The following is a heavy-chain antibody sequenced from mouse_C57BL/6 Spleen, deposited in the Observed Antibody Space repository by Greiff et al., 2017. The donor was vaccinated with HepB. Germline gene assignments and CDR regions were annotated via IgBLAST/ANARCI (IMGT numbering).Heavy chain of an antibody. J-gene: IGHJ2*01. CDR3: ARSAGTGLFDY. D-gene: IGHD3-3*01. CDR1: GYTFTSYW. CDR2: IHPNSGST. Sequence: QVQLQQPGAELVKPGASVKLSCKASGYTFTSYWMHWVKQRPGQGLEWIGMIHPNSGSTNYNEKFKSKATLTVDKSSITAYMQLSSLTSEEAAVYYCARSAGTGLFDYWGQGTTLTVSS. V-gene: IGHV1-64*01.